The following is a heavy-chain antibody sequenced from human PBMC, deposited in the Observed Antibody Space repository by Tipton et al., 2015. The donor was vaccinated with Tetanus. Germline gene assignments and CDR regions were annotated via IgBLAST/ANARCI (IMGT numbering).Heavy chain of an antibody. V-gene: IGHV4-31*03. Sequence: TLSLTCTVSGGSISSGGYYWTWICQRPGKGLEWIGDIYSFGSTYYHPSLKGRVTISMDTSKNQFSLDLDSVTAADTAVYYCARDQARGSRGWNYVGFWGQGALVTVSS. CDR3: ARDQARGSRGWNYVGF. D-gene: IGHD1-26*01. CDR1: GGSISSGGYY. J-gene: IGHJ4*02. CDR2: IYSFGST.